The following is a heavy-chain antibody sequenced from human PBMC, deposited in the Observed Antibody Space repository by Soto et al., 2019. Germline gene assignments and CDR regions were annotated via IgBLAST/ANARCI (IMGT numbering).Heavy chain of an antibody. CDR2: IYATGTT. V-gene: IGHV4-4*07. CDR3: ARDGTKTLRDWFDP. J-gene: IGHJ5*02. CDR1: GASISGFY. Sequence: LSLTCTVSGASISGFYWSWSRKSAGKGLEWIGRIYATGTTDYNPSLKSRVMMSVDTSKKQFSLKLRSVTAADTAVYYCARDGTKTLRDWFDPWGQGISVTVSS. D-gene: IGHD1-1*01.